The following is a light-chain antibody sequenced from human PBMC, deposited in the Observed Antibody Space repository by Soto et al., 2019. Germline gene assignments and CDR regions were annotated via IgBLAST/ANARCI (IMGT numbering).Light chain of an antibody. CDR1: QSVRSSY. V-gene: IGKV3-20*01. CDR2: GAS. J-gene: IGKJ2*01. Sequence: EIVLTQSPGTLSLSPGERATLSCRASQSVRSSYLAWYQQKPGQAPRLLIYGASSRATGIPDRFSGSGSGTDFTLTISRLEPEDFAVYYCQLYATLSPRYIFGQGTKLEVK. CDR3: QLYATLSPRYI.